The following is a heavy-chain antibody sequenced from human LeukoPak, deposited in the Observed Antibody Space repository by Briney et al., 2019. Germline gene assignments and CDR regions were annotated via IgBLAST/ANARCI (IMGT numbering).Heavy chain of an antibody. CDR1: GYTLTELS. CDR3: ATARALYCSSTSCYPPDAFDI. Sequence: APVKVSCKVSGYTLTELSMHWVRQAPGKGLEWMGGFDPEDGETIYAQKFQGRVTMTEDTSTDTAYMELSSLRSEDTAVYYCATARALYCSSTSCYPPDAFDIWGQGTMVTVSS. CDR2: FDPEDGET. V-gene: IGHV1-24*01. D-gene: IGHD2-2*01. J-gene: IGHJ3*02.